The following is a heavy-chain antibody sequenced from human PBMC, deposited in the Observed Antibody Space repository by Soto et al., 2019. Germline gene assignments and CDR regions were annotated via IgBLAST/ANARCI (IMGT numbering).Heavy chain of an antibody. Sequence: PGGSLRLSCAASGFPVSSNYMSWVRQAPGKGLEWVSVIYSGGSTYYADSVRGRFTISRDNSKNTLYLQMNSLRAEDTAVYYCARSPPTTYGSGSYYGFDYWGQGTLVTVSS. CDR3: ARSPPTTYGSGSYYGFDY. J-gene: IGHJ4*02. CDR1: GFPVSSNY. D-gene: IGHD3-10*01. V-gene: IGHV3-66*01. CDR2: IYSGGST.